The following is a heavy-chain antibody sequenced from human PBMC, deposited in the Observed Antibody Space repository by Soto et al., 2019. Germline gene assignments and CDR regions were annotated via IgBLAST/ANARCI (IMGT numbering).Heavy chain of an antibody. D-gene: IGHD2-2*01. CDR1: GFSVTANY. CDR2: IWTNGGT. CDR3: AKSGPSWYFDY. Sequence: GSLRLSCAASGFSVTANYMIWVRQAPGKGLEFVSVIWTNGGTLYADSVKGRFTISRDNSKNTLYLQMNSLRAEDTAVYYCAKSGPSWYFDYWGQGTMVTVSS. V-gene: IGHV3-53*01. J-gene: IGHJ4*03.